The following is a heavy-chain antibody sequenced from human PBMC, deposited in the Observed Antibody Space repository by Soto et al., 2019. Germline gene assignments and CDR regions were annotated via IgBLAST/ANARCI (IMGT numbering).Heavy chain of an antibody. CDR2: MNTNSGNT. CDR3: ARGRGQLWLNY. CDR1: GYTLPSFY. D-gene: IGHD5-18*01. Sequence: APVKGSCKASGYTLPSFYINWGRQATGQGLEWMGWMNTNSGNTGYAQKFQGRVTMTRNTSISTACMELSSLRSEDTAVYYCARGRGQLWLNYWGQGTLVTVSS. J-gene: IGHJ4*02. V-gene: IGHV1-8*01.